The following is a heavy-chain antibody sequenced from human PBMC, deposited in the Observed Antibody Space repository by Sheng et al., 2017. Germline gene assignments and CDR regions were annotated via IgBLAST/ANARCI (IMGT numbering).Heavy chain of an antibody. CDR1: GGSISSSSYY. Sequence: QLQLQESGPGLVKPSETLSLTCTVSGGSISSSSYYWGWIRQPPGKGLEWIGNIYYSGSTYYNPSLKSRVTMSLDTSKNQFSLRVTSVTAADTAVYYCARAYYYDSSGRAKDAFDIWGQGTMVTVS. CDR3: ARAYYYDSSGRAKDAFDI. J-gene: IGHJ3*02. V-gene: IGHV4-39*07. CDR2: IYYSGST. D-gene: IGHD3-22*01.